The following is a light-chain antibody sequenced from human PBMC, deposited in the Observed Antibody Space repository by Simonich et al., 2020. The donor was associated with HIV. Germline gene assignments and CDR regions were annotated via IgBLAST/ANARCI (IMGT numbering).Light chain of an antibody. CDR2: AAS. Sequence: DIQMTQSPSSLSASVGNRVTITCRASQSISSYLNWYQQKPGKAPKLLIYAASSLQSGGPSRVSGSGSGTDFTLTISSLQPDDFATYYCQQYNSYPYTFGQGTKLEVK. V-gene: IGKV1-39*01. CDR1: QSISSY. CDR3: QQYNSYPYT. J-gene: IGKJ2*01.